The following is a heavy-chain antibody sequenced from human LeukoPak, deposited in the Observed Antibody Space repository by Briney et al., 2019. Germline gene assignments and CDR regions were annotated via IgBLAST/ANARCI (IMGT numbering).Heavy chain of an antibody. CDR3: AKAVFRAGATIYYFEY. CDR2: ISGSGGST. V-gene: IGHV3-23*01. J-gene: IGHJ4*02. Sequence: GGSLRLSCAASGFTFSSYAMSWVRQAPGKGLEWVSSISGSGGSTYYADSVKGRFTISRDNSKNTLYLQMNSLRAEDTAVYYCAKAVFRAGATIYYFEYWGQGTLVTVSS. CDR1: GFTFSSYA. D-gene: IGHD1-26*01.